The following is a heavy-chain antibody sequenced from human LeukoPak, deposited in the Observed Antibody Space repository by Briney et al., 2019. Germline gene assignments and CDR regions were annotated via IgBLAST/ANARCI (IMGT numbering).Heavy chain of an antibody. J-gene: IGHJ4*02. CDR3: AKAFTFGGVNAPFDY. CDR2: ISWNSGSI. CDR1: GFTFDDYA. D-gene: IGHD3-16*01. V-gene: IGHV3-9*01. Sequence: GGSLRLSCAASGFTFDDYAMHWVRQAPGKGLEWVSGISWNSGSIGYADSVKGRFTISRDNAKNSLYLQMNSLRAEDTALYYCAKAFTFGGVNAPFDYWGQGTLVTVSS.